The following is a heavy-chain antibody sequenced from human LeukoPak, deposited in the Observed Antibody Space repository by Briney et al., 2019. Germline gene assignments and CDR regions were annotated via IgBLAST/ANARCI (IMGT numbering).Heavy chain of an antibody. CDR3: ARLSSTVVTFRYFDY. CDR1: GFTFSSYA. V-gene: IGHV3-23*01. CDR2: ISGSGGST. J-gene: IGHJ4*02. D-gene: IGHD4-23*01. Sequence: GGSLRLSCAASGFTFSSYAMSWVRQAPGKGLEWVSAISGSGGSTYYADSVKGRFTISRDNAKNSLYLQMNSLRAEDTAVYYCARLSSTVVTFRYFDYWGQGTLVTVSS.